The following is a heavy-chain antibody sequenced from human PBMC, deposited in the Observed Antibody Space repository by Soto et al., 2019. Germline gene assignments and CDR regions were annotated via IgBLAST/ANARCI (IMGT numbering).Heavy chain of an antibody. D-gene: IGHD2-15*01. J-gene: IGHJ5*02. CDR2: IPYTGDT. CDR3: ARVRYCSGGSCYWFDP. Sequence: SETLSLTCTVSGGSISSNSYYWGWIRQPPGKGLEWIGSIPYTGDTNYNPSLKSRVTISVDTSKNQFSLKLSSVTAADTAVYYCARVRYCSGGSCYWFDPWGQGTLVTVSS. V-gene: IGHV4-39*07. CDR1: GGSISSNSYY.